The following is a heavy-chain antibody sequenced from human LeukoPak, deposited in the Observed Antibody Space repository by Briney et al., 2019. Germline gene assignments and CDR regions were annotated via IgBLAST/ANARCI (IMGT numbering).Heavy chain of an antibody. CDR3: ASYYCSSGSCYFDH. D-gene: IGHD2-15*01. V-gene: IGHV3-53*01. CDR1: GFIAGYNY. J-gene: IGHJ4*02. Sequence: GGSLRLSCEVSGFIAGYNYMSWGRQAPGKGLEWVSVIYRGDTYYADSVKGRFTISRDDSKNTVFLQMNNLRVEDTAEYFCASYYCSSGSCYFDHWGQGTLVTVSS. CDR2: IYRGDT.